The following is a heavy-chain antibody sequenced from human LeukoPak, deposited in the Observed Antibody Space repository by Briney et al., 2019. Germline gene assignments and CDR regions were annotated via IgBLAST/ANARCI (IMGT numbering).Heavy chain of an antibody. D-gene: IGHD3-22*01. CDR3: ARGTWSSGMNMRGYYFDY. CDR1: AGSISTYY. CDR2: IYYTGYT. J-gene: IGHJ4*02. V-gene: IGHV4-59*08. Sequence: SETLSLTCTVSAGSISTYYWTWIRQPPGKGLEWIGCIYYTGYTAYNPSLTSRVTISLDTSKNQFSLRLSSVTAADTAVYYCARGTWSSGMNMRGYYFDYWGQGALVTVSS.